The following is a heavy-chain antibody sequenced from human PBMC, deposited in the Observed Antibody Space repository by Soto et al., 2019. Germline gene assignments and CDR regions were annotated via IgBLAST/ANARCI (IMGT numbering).Heavy chain of an antibody. CDR2: ISGSGGST. J-gene: IGHJ6*02. V-gene: IGHV3-23*01. Sequence: PGGSLRLSXAASGFTFSSYAMSWVRQAPGKGLEWVSAISGSGGSTYYADSVKGRFTISRDNSKNTLYLQMNSLRAEDTAVYYCAKGVVPAANSYYYYGMDVWGQGTTVTVSS. CDR1: GFTFSSYA. D-gene: IGHD2-2*01. CDR3: AKGVVPAANSYYYYGMDV.